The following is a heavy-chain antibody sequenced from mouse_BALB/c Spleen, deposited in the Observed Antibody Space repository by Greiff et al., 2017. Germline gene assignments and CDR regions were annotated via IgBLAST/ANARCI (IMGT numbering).Heavy chain of an antibody. V-gene: IGHV2-9-2*01. CDR3: VRAYSGIFAY. J-gene: IGHJ3*01. CDR2: IWTGGGT. CDR1: GFSLTSYD. D-gene: IGHD2-10*01. Sequence: VKLMESGPGLVAPSQSLSITCTVSGFSLTSYDISWIRQPPGKGLEWLGVIWTGGGTNYNSAFMSRLSISKDNSKSQVFLKMNSLQTDDTAIYYCVRAYSGIFAYWGQGTLVTVSA.